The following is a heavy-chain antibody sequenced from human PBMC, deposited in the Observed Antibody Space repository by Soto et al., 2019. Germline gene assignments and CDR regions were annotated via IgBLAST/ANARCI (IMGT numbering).Heavy chain of an antibody. CDR3: AKEITIFYNWFDP. J-gene: IGHJ5*02. CDR2: ISYDGSNK. V-gene: IGHV3-30*18. Sequence: QVQLVESGGGVVQPGRSLRLSCAASGFTFSSYGMHWVRQAPGKGLEWVAVISYDGSNKYYADSVKGRFTISRDNSKNTLYLQMNSLRAEDTAVYYCAKEITIFYNWFDPWGQGTLVTVSS. D-gene: IGHD3-3*01. CDR1: GFTFSSYG.